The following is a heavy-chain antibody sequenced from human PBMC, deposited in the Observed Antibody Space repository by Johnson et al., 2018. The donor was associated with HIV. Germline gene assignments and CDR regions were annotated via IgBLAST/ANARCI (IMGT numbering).Heavy chain of an antibody. Sequence: VQLLESGGGLIQPGGSLRLSCAASGFTVSNNYVNWVRQAPGKGLEWVSVIYSGGSTYYADSVTGRITISRDNAKNSLYLRMNNLRVEDTAVYYCARWGRGGYENPGLDIWGQGTMVTVSS. V-gene: IGHV3-53*01. CDR3: ARWGRGGYENPGLDI. D-gene: IGHD5-12*01. CDR1: GFTVSNNY. CDR2: IYSGGST. J-gene: IGHJ3*02.